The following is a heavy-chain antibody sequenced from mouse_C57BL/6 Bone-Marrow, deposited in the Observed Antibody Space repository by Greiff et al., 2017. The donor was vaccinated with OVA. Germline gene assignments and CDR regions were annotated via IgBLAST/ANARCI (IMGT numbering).Heavy chain of an antibody. CDR2: IDPSDSYT. J-gene: IGHJ2*01. V-gene: IGHV1-69*01. CDR3: AREDPYDYSYYFDY. CDR1: GYTFTSYW. Sequence: VQLQLPGAELVMPGASVKLSCKASGYTFTSYWMHWVKQRPGQGLEWIGEIDPSDSYTNYNQKFKGKSTLTVDKSSSTAYMQLSSLTSEDSAVYYCAREDPYDYSYYFDYWGQGTTLTVSS. D-gene: IGHD2-4*01.